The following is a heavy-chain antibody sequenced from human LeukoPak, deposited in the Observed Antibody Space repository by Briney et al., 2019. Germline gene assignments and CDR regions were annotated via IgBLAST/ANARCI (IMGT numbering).Heavy chain of an antibody. CDR2: IKQDGSEK. V-gene: IGHV3-7*01. CDR3: VRVRPRVGATNDAFDI. J-gene: IGHJ3*02. D-gene: IGHD1-26*01. CDR1: GFTFSSYW. Sequence: GGSLRLSCAASGFTFSSYWMSWVRQAPGKGLEWVANIKQDGSEKYYVDSVKGRFTISRDNAKNSLYLQMNGLRAEDTAVYYCVRVRPRVGATNDAFDIWGQGTMVTVSS.